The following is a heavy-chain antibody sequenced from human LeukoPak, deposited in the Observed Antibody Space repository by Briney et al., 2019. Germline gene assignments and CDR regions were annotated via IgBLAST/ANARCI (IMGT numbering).Heavy chain of an antibody. CDR2: IHYSGST. V-gene: IGHV4-39*01. D-gene: IGHD1-26*01. J-gene: IGHJ4*02. CDR1: GGSISSSSYY. Sequence: SETLSLTCTVSGGSISSSSYYWGWIRQPPGTGLEWIGSIHYSGSTYYNPSLKSRVTISVDTSKNQFSLKLSSVTAADTAVYYCATTPLVGATNIDYWGQGTLVTVSS. CDR3: ATTPLVGATNIDY.